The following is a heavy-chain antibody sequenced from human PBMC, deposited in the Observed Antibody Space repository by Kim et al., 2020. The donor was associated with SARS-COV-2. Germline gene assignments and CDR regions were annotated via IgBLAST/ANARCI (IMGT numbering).Heavy chain of an antibody. D-gene: IGHD6-13*01. CDR2: INPSGGST. CDR1: GYTFTSYY. V-gene: IGHV1-46*01. Sequence: ASVKVSCKASGYTFTSYYMHWVRQAPGQGLEWMGIINPSGGSTSYAQKFQGRVTMTRDTSTSTVYMELSSLRSEDTAVYYCARGQQQLVIRAYYYYYYGMDVWGQGTTVTVSS. J-gene: IGHJ6*02. CDR3: ARGQQQLVIRAYYYYYYGMDV.